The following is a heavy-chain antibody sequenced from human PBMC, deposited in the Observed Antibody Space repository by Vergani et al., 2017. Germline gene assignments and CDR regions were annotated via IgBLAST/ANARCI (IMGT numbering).Heavy chain of an antibody. CDR2: IYTSGST. Sequence: QVQLQESGPGLVKPSQTLSLTCTVSGGSISSGSYYWSWIRQPAGKGLEWIGRIYTSGSTNYNPSLKSRVTISVDTSKNQFSLKLSSVTAADTAVYYCARDYYYYMDVWGKGP. CDR1: GGSISSGSYY. V-gene: IGHV4-61*02. J-gene: IGHJ6*03. CDR3: ARDYYYYMDV.